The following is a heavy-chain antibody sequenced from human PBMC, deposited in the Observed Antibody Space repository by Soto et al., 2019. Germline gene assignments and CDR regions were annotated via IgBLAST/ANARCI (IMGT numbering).Heavy chain of an antibody. CDR1: GVSISSSSYY. Sequence: SETLSLTCTVSGVSISSSSYYWGWIRQPPGKGLEWIGSIYYSGSTYYNPSLKSRVTISVDTSKNQFSLKLSSVTAADTAVYYCACIFSGGYGYGFYYYGMDVWGQGTTVT. CDR2: IYYSGST. V-gene: IGHV4-39*01. D-gene: IGHD5-18*01. J-gene: IGHJ6*02. CDR3: ACIFSGGYGYGFYYYGMDV.